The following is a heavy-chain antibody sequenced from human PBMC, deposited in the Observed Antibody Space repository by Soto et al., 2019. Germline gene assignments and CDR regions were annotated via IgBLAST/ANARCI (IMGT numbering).Heavy chain of an antibody. J-gene: IGHJ6*02. CDR3: GIGIQIYYGVDV. V-gene: IGHV3-74*01. D-gene: IGHD5-18*01. Sequence: EVQLVESGGGLVQPGGSLRVSCAASGFTLSNYWMHWVRLVPGKGLVWVSRVNFDGRTTNYADSVKGRFTISRDNTKNALYLQMNSVRAEDTGVYYCGIGIQIYYGVDVWGQGTTVTVSS. CDR2: VNFDGRTT. CDR1: GFTLSNYW.